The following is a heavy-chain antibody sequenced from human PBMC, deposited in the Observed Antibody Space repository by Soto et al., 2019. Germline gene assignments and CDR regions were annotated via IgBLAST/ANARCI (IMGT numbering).Heavy chain of an antibody. Sequence: EVQLLESGGGLVQPGGSLRLSCAASGFTFSSYGMSWVRQAPGKGLEWVSDMSGSGTSTYYADSVKGRFTISRDNAQSTLYLQMTGLRGEEAAIYYCAKTFGDNWLPDYWGPGTLVTVSS. CDR1: GFTFSSYG. D-gene: IGHD1-1*01. V-gene: IGHV3-23*01. CDR2: MSGSGTST. J-gene: IGHJ4*02. CDR3: AKTFGDNWLPDY.